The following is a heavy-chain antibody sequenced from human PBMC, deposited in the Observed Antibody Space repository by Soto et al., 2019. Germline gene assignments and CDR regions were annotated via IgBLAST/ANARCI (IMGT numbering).Heavy chain of an antibody. CDR3: ARTPQYSSSSLQWWFDP. J-gene: IGHJ5*02. CDR1: GFSLSNARMG. CDR2: IFSNDEK. Sequence: ESGPTLVNPTETLTLTCTVSGFSLSNARMGVSWIRQPPGKALEWLAHIFSNDEKSYSTSLKSRLTISKDTSKSQVVLTMTNMDPVDTATYYCARTPQYSSSSLQWWFDPWGQGTLVTVSS. D-gene: IGHD6-6*01. V-gene: IGHV2-26*01.